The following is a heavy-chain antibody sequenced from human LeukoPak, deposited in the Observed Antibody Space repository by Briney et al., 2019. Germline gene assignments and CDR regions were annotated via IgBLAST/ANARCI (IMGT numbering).Heavy chain of an antibody. V-gene: IGHV4-61*01. CDR2: MYSSGST. CDR3: ARVRGRGTYFLDY. Sequence: TSSETLSLTCTVSGGSVTSGSYYWSWIRQPPGKGLEWIGYMYSSGSTNYNPSLQGRVTISVDTSNNQFSLKLGSVTAADTAMYYCARVRGRGTYFLDYWGQGTLVTVSS. CDR1: GGSVTSGSYY. J-gene: IGHJ4*02. D-gene: IGHD1-26*01.